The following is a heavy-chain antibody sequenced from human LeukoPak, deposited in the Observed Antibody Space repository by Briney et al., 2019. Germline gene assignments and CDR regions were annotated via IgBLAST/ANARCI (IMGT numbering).Heavy chain of an antibody. CDR1: GFSLSIGGVV. Sequence: KKSGPTPVKPIQTLTLACTFSGFSLSIGGVVVGWIRQPPRKALECLARSYWNDDKRYSPSLKSRLTITKDTSKNQVVLTMTNMDPVDTATYYCAHSGLVNCSSTSCYLPFDYWGQGTLVTVSS. V-gene: IGHV2-5*01. J-gene: IGHJ4*02. CDR2: SYWNDDK. CDR3: AHSGLVNCSSTSCYLPFDY. D-gene: IGHD2-2*01.